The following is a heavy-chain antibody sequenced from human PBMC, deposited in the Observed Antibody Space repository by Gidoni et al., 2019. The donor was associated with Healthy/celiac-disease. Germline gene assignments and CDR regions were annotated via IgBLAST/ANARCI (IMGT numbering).Heavy chain of an antibody. Sequence: QVQLQQWGAGLLKPSETLSLTCAVYGGSFRGYYWSWIRQPPGKGLAWIGEINHSGSTNYNPSLKSRVTISVDTSKNQFSLKLSSVTAADTAVYYCARDKRNGSGYYYYYGMDVWGQGTTVTVSS. V-gene: IGHV4-34*01. CDR2: INHSGST. CDR1: GGSFRGYY. D-gene: IGHD3-10*01. CDR3: ARDKRNGSGYYYYYGMDV. J-gene: IGHJ6*02.